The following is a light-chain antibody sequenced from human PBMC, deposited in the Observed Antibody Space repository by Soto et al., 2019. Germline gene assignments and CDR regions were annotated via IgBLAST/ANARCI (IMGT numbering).Light chain of an antibody. J-gene: IGKJ4*01. Sequence: EIVLTQSPATLSLSPGERATLSCRASQSVINYLAWYQQKPGQAPRLLIYDTSNRATGIPARFSGSGSGTDFTLIISSLEPEDFAVYYCQKRANWPLTFGGGTKVEIK. CDR3: QKRANWPLT. CDR1: QSVINY. CDR2: DTS. V-gene: IGKV3-11*01.